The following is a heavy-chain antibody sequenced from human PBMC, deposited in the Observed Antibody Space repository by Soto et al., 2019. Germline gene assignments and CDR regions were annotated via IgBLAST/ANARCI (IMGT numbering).Heavy chain of an antibody. Sequence: GGTLRLSCAASGFTFSNAWMSWVRQAPGKGLEWVGRIKSKTDGGTTDYAAPVKGRFTISRDDSKNTLYLQMNSLKTEDTAVYYCTTDLLLNWDRSLDYWGQGTLVTVSS. CDR2: IKSKTDGGTT. V-gene: IGHV3-15*01. CDR1: GFTFSNAW. J-gene: IGHJ4*02. CDR3: TTDLLLNWDRSLDY. D-gene: IGHD7-27*01.